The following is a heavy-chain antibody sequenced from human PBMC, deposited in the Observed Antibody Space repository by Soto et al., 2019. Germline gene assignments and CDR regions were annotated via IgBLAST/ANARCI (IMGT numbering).Heavy chain of an antibody. D-gene: IGHD1-26*01. CDR2: INHSGST. J-gene: IGHJ4*02. Sequence: QVQLQQWGAGLLKPSETLSLTCAVYGGSFSGYYWSWIRQPPGKGLEWIGEINHSGSTNYNPSLKSRVNISVDTSKNQFSLKLSSVTAADTAVYYCARDFPLSERSFDYWGQGTLVTVSS. CDR3: ARDFPLSERSFDY. V-gene: IGHV4-34*01. CDR1: GGSFSGYY.